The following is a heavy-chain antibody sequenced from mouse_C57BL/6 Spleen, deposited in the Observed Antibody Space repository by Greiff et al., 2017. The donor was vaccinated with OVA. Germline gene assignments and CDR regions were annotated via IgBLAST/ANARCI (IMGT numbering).Heavy chain of an antibody. V-gene: IGHV1-76*01. J-gene: IGHJ4*01. CDR2: IYPGSGNT. CDR1: GYTFTDYY. D-gene: IGHD1-1*01. Sequence: QVQLQQSGAELVRPGASVKLSCKASGYTFTDYYINWVKQRPGQGLEWIARIYPGSGNTYYNEKFKGKATLTAEKSSSTAYMQLSSLTSEDSAVYFCARCEGPLLLRNYYAMDDWGQGTSVTVSS. CDR3: ARCEGPLLLRNYYAMDD.